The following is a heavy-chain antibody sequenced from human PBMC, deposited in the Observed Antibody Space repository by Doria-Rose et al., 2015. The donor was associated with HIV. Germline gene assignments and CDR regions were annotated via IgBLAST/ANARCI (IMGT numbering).Heavy chain of an antibody. CDR2: IRSKAYGGTK. V-gene: IGHV3-49*03. CDR1: RYTFGDHS. CDR3: ARAGWELLYFFDY. J-gene: IGHJ4*02. Sequence: ECGAGLGQPGRSLRLSCTASRYTFGDHSMSLFRQASGKGLEWIGFIRSKAYGGTKEYAASVKGRVTISRDDSKGIAYLQLNSLKTEDTAVYFCARAGWELLYFFDYGGQG. D-gene: IGHD1-26*01.